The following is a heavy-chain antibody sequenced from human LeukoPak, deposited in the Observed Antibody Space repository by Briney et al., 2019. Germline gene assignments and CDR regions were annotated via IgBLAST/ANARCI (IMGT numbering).Heavy chain of an antibody. Sequence: GESLKISCKGSGYSFTNYWSGCVRQVSGKGLEWRGIIYPGDSDTRYSPSFQGQVTISADKSISTAYLQWSSLQASDTAMYYCARLDCSTTSCRFDPWGQGTLVTVSS. CDR2: IYPGDSDT. CDR3: ARLDCSTTSCRFDP. CDR1: GYSFTNYW. J-gene: IGHJ5*02. D-gene: IGHD2-2*01. V-gene: IGHV5-51*01.